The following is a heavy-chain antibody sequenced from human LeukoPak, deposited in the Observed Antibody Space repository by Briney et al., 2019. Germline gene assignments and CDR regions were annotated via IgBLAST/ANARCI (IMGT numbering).Heavy chain of an antibody. J-gene: IGHJ3*02. D-gene: IGHD4-17*01. CDR3: ARASGDYLWRTFDI. CDR1: DGSISSGNYY. Sequence: QVQLQESGPGLVKPSQTLSLTCTISDGSISSGNYYWPWIRQPAGKGLEWIGRIYTSGSTNYNPSLESRVTISLDTSKNQFSLNLSSVTAADTAVYYCARASGDYLWRTFDIWGQGTMVTVSS. CDR2: IYTSGST. V-gene: IGHV4-61*02.